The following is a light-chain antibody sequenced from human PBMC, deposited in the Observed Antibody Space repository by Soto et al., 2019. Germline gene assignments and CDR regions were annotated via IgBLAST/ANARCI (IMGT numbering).Light chain of an antibody. CDR3: QQRSDWPIT. Sequence: EIVLTQSPATLSVSPGESATLSCRASQSVSSNLAWYQQKPGQAPRLLIYDASNRATGIPARFSGSGFGRDFTLTISSLEPEDFAVYYCQQRSDWPITFGQGTRLEI. CDR1: QSVSSN. J-gene: IGKJ5*01. V-gene: IGKV3-11*02. CDR2: DAS.